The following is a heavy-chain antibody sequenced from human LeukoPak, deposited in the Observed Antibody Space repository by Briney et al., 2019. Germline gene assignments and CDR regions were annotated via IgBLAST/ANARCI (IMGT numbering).Heavy chain of an antibody. CDR1: GGSISSYY. CDR2: IYYSGST. Sequence: SETLSLTCTVSGGSISSYYWSWIRQPPGKGLEWIGYIYYSGSTNYNPSLKSRVTISVDTSKNQFSLKLSSVTAADTAVYYYARGGFTIFDYWGQGTLVTVSS. J-gene: IGHJ4*02. D-gene: IGHD2-15*01. V-gene: IGHV4-59*01. CDR3: ARGGFTIFDY.